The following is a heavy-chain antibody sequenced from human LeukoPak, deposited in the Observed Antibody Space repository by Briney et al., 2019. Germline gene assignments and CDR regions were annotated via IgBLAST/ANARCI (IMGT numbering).Heavy chain of an antibody. CDR2: IIPILGIA. J-gene: IGHJ2*01. CDR1: GGTFSSYA. Sequence: GASVKLSCKASGGTFSSYAISWVRQAPGQGLEWMGRIIPILGIANYAQKFQGRVTITADKSTSTAYMELSSLRSEDTAVYYCARDPAYCGGDCYTETGTTDWYFDLWGRGTLVTVSS. D-gene: IGHD2-21*02. CDR3: ARDPAYCGGDCYTETGTTDWYFDL. V-gene: IGHV1-69*04.